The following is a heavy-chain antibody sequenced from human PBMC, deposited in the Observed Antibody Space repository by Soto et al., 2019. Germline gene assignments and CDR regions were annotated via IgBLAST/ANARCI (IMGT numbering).Heavy chain of an antibody. CDR1: GGSISSGGYY. J-gene: IGHJ3*02. V-gene: IGHV4-31*03. CDR3: ARDPDTAMVGAFDI. CDR2: IYYSGST. Sequence: SETLSLTCTVSGGSISSGGYYWSWIRQHPGKGLEWIGYIYYSGSTYYNPSLKSRVTISVDTSKNQFSLKLSSVTAADTAVYYCARDPDTAMVGAFDIWGQGTMVTVSS. D-gene: IGHD5-18*01.